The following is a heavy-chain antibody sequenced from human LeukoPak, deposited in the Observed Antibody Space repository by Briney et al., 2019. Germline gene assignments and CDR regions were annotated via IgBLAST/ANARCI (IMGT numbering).Heavy chain of an antibody. J-gene: IGHJ6*03. Sequence: ASETLSLTCTVSGGSISSGGYSWSWIRQPPGKGLEWIGEINHSGSTNYKPSLKSRVTISVDTSKNQFSLKLSSVTAADTAVYYCARLTVTPAYYYYYYMDVWGKGTTVTVSS. CDR1: GGSISSGGYS. CDR3: ARLTVTPAYYYYYYMDV. V-gene: IGHV4-30-2*01. D-gene: IGHD4-17*01. CDR2: INHSGST.